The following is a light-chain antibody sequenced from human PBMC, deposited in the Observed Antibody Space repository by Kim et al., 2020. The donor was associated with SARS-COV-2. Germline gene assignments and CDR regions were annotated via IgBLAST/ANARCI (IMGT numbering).Light chain of an antibody. Sequence: GQSINISCTGSTSDIGGYDSASWFQQYPGKAPKLIIYDVTRRASGISNRFSGSKSGNTASLTITGLLTEDESHYYCSSYTTDTTWVFGGGTQLTVL. V-gene: IGLV2-14*03. CDR2: DVT. J-gene: IGLJ3*02. CDR3: SSYTTDTTWV. CDR1: TSDIGGYDS.